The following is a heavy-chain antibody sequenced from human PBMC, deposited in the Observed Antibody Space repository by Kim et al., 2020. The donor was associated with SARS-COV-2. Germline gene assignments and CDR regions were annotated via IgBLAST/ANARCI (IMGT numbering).Heavy chain of an antibody. D-gene: IGHD5-18*01. Sequence: DSVKGRFTISRDNSKNTLYLQMNSLRAEDTAVYYCAKDPVSTAMVSYFDYWGQGTLVTVSS. CDR3: AKDPVSTAMVSYFDY. V-gene: IGHV3-23*01. J-gene: IGHJ4*02.